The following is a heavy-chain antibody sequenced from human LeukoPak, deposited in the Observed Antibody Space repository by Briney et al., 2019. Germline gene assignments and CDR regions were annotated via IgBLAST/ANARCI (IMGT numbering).Heavy chain of an antibody. CDR1: GFTFSSYW. J-gene: IGHJ4*02. CDR3: ARGSGTYYYDSSGFV. V-gene: IGHV3-74*01. D-gene: IGHD3-22*01. CDR2: INSDGSDT. Sequence: GGSLRLSCAASGFTFSSYWMHWVRQAPGKGLVWVSRINSDGSDTSYADSVKGRFTIARDNAKNPLYLQMNSLRAEDTAVYYSARGSGTYYYDSSGFVWGQGTLVTVSS.